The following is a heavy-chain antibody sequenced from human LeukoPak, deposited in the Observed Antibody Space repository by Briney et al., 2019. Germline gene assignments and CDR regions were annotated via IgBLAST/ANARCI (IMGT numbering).Heavy chain of an antibody. Sequence: KSGGSLRLSCAASGFTFSIYWMHCVRRAPGKGLEWVLSISSSSSYIYYADSVKGRFTIYRDNAKTSLYLQMHSLRAEDTAVYYCERDRLIYGDYGDAFDIWGQGTMVTVSS. D-gene: IGHD4-17*01. CDR2: ISSSSSYI. CDR1: GFTFSIYW. CDR3: ERDRLIYGDYGDAFDI. J-gene: IGHJ3*02. V-gene: IGHV3-21*01.